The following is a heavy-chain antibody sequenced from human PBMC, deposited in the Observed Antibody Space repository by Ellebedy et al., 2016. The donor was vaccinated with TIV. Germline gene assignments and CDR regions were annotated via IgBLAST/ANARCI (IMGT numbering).Heavy chain of an antibody. V-gene: IGHV3-23*01. Sequence: GGSLRLXCVVSGGTSRDMFYIHWMSWVRQAPGKGLEWVSGITGSSSTTLYADSVKGRFTISRDNSKNTLYLQMNSLRAEDTAVYYCAKGAAVDDILTGYYESWGQGTLVTVSS. CDR3: AKGAAVDDILTGYYES. D-gene: IGHD3-9*01. J-gene: IGHJ4*02. CDR1: GGTSRDMFYIHW. CDR2: ITGSSSTT.